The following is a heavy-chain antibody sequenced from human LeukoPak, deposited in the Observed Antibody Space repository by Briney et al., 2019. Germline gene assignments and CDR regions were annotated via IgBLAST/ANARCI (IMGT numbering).Heavy chain of an antibody. V-gene: IGHV3-21*01. CDR2: ISSRSSYI. CDR1: GFTSRSNS. D-gene: IGHD2-15*01. CDR3: APRLGAATH. J-gene: IGHJ4*02. Sequence: KPGGSLRLSCAAPGFTSRSNSMKGVRQAPGKGLEWVSSISSRSSYIYYADSVKGRFTISRDNAKNSLYLQMNSLRAEDTAVYYCAPRLGAATHWGQGTLVTVSS.